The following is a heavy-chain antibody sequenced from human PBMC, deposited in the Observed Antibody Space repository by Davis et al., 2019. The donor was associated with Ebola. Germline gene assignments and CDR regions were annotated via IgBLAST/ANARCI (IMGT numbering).Heavy chain of an antibody. CDR1: GDSISSYY. Sequence: PSETLSLTCSVSGDSISSYYWTWIRQPPGKGLEWIGQIHYGGSTNYNPSFKSRFTISVDTSNNQFSLKVTSLTAADTAVYYCATNRSSTAGFDSWGQGTLVTVSS. D-gene: IGHD2/OR15-2a*01. J-gene: IGHJ4*02. CDR2: IHYGGST. V-gene: IGHV4-59*01. CDR3: ATNRSSTAGFDS.